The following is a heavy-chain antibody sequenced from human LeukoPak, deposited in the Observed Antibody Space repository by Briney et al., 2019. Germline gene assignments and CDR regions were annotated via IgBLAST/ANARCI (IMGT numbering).Heavy chain of an antibody. J-gene: IGHJ4*02. CDR3: ARVTGVLEMATITGYFDY. CDR1: GGSISSGGYY. Sequence: SQTLSLTCTVSGGSISSGGYYWSWIRQHPGKGLEWIGYIYYSGSTYYNPSLKSRVTISVDTSKNQFSLKLSSVTAADTAVYYCARVTGVLEMATITGYFDYWGQGTLVTVSS. CDR2: IYYSGST. D-gene: IGHD5-24*01. V-gene: IGHV4-31*03.